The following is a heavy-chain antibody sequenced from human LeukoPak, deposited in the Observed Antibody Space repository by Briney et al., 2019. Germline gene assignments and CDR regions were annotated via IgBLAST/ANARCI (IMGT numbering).Heavy chain of an antibody. Sequence: KPSETLSLTCAVSGYSVSSAYYWAWIRQPPGAGLEWIGRIYPSGTTYYKSSLRSRLIISMDASKNQLSLRLSFVTAADTAIYYCARRPESPITGFDFWGQGALVAVSS. CDR1: GYSVSSAYY. CDR2: IYPSGTT. D-gene: IGHD1-14*01. CDR3: ARRPESPITGFDF. V-gene: IGHV4-38-2*01. J-gene: IGHJ4*02.